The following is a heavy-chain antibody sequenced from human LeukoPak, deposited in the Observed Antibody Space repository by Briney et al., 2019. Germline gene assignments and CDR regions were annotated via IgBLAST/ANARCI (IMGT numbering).Heavy chain of an antibody. CDR2: INRDGSGT. CDR1: GFTFSTYW. J-gene: IGHJ6*02. Sequence: GGSLRLSCAASGFTFSTYWMHWVRQASGKGLVWVSRINRDGSGTSYVDSVKGRFTISRDNAKNTVYLQMNSLRAEGTAVYYCARDSNYGMDVWGQGTTVTVSS. V-gene: IGHV3-74*01. CDR3: ARDSNYGMDV.